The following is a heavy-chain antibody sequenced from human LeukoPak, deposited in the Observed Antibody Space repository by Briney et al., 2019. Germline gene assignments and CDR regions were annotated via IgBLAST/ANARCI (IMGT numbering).Heavy chain of an antibody. D-gene: IGHD3/OR15-3a*01. J-gene: IGHJ3*02. CDR3: ARDGPLDSTDAFDI. CDR2: INSDGSST. Sequence: GGSLRLSCAASGFTFSSYWMHWVRQAPGKGLVWVSRINSDGSSTSYADSVKGRFTISRDNAKNTLYLQINSLRAEDTAVYYCARDGPLDSTDAFDIWGQGTRVTLSS. V-gene: IGHV3-74*01. CDR1: GFTFSSYW.